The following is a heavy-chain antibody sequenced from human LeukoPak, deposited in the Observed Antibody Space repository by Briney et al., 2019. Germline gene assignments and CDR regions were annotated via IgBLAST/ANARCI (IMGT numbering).Heavy chain of an antibody. Sequence: GGSLRLSCAASGFTFSGYSMNWVRQAPGKGLEWVSSITTGNDKFYADSVKGRFTISRDDAKNSLYLQMNSLRVEDTALCYCARDPGDHDYWGQGILVTVSS. CDR3: ARDPGDHDY. CDR1: GFTFSGYS. V-gene: IGHV3-21*01. J-gene: IGHJ4*02. D-gene: IGHD3-10*01. CDR2: ITTGNDK.